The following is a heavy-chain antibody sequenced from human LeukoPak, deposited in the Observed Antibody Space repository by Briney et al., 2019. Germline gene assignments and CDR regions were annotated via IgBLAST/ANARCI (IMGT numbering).Heavy chain of an antibody. D-gene: IGHD1-1*01. CDR3: ASQLERDAFDI. V-gene: IGHV1-69*05. Sequence: GASVKVSCKASGGTFSSYAISWVRQAPGQGLEWMGGIIPIFGTANYAQKFQGRVTITTDESTSTAYMELSSLGSEDTAVYYCASQLERDAFDIWGQGTMVTVSS. CDR1: GGTFSSYA. CDR2: IIPIFGTA. J-gene: IGHJ3*02.